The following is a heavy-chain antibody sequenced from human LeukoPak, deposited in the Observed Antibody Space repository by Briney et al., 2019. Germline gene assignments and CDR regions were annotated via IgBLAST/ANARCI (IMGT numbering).Heavy chain of an antibody. J-gene: IGHJ4*02. V-gene: IGHV1-18*01. CDR3: ARVSGYDCGDY. D-gene: IGHD5-12*01. Sequence: GASVKVFCKASGYTFTSYGISWVRQAPGQGLEWMGWISTYNGHTNYARKVQGRVTMTTDTSTSTAYMELRSLRSDDTAVYYCARVSGYDCGDYWGQGTLVTVSS. CDR2: ISTYNGHT. CDR1: GYTFTSYG.